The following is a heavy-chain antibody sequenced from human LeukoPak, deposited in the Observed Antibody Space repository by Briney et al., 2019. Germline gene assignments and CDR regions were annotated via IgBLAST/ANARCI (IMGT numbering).Heavy chain of an antibody. CDR2: ITWNSGNI. D-gene: IGHD1-1*01. V-gene: IGHV3-9*01. J-gene: IGHJ4*02. CDR1: GFTFDDYA. CDR3: ARDHNYAFDN. Sequence: GGSLRLSCAASGFTFDDYAMHWVRQAPGKGLEWVSSITWNSGNIGYADSVKGRFTISRDNAKNSLYLQMNSLRVEDTAVYYCARDHNYAFDNWGQGTLVSVAS.